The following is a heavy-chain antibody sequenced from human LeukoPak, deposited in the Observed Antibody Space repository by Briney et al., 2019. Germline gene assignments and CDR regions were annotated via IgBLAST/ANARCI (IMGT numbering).Heavy chain of an antibody. CDR1: GGSISRSTYY. J-gene: IGHJ2*01. D-gene: IGHD6-6*01. V-gene: IGHV4-39*07. CDR2: IYYSGTT. Sequence: SETLSLTCTVSGGSISRSTYYWGWIRQPPGKGLEWIGNIYYSGTTYYNPSLKSRVTISVDTSKNQFSLKLSSVTAVDTAVYYCARGVKIEYSSSSRNWYFDLWGRGTLVTVSS. CDR3: ARGVKIEYSSSSRNWYFDL.